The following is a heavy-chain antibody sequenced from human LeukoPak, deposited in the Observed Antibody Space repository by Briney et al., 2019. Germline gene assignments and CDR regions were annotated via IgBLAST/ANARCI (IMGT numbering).Heavy chain of an antibody. CDR2: ISSSSSYI. V-gene: IGHV3-21*01. Sequence: PGGSLRLSCAASGFTFSSYSMNWFRQAPEKGLEWVSSISSSSSYIYYADSVKGRFTISRDNAKNSLYLQMNSLRAEDTAVYYCARCPIRGGDCYSGWFDPWGRGTLVTVSS. D-gene: IGHD2-21*01. J-gene: IGHJ5*02. CDR1: GFTFSSYS. CDR3: ARCPIRGGDCYSGWFDP.